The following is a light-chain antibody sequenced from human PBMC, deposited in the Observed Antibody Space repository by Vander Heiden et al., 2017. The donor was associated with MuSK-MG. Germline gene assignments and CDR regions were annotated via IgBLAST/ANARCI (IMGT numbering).Light chain of an antibody. CDR1: QSSSSG. CDR3: QQYKSYWPT. CDR2: KTS. Sequence: DIQMTQSPSTLSASVGDRVTSTCRSSQSSSSGWDWHQQKPGKGPKLLIDKTSSLESGVTSRFSGSGTETEFTLTSSSLQHDDVETYYCQQYKSYWPTFGQGTKVEIK. J-gene: IGKJ1*01. V-gene: IGKV1-5*03.